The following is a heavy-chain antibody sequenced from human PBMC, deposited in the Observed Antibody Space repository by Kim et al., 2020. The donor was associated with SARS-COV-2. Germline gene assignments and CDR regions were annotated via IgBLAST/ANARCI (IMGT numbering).Heavy chain of an antibody. D-gene: IGHD3-16*02. J-gene: IGHJ4*01. CDR1: GASMSSIGYY. CDR2: ISHTGST. CDR3: VRHRFDNTGIVAHFDY. Sequence: SETLSLTCTVSGASMSSIGYYWGWIRQHPGKGLECIRSISHTGSTHYNPSLNSPRTISVDTSKNQFSLRLSSVSAADTAMYYCVRHRFDNTGIVAHFDY. V-gene: IGHV4-39*01.